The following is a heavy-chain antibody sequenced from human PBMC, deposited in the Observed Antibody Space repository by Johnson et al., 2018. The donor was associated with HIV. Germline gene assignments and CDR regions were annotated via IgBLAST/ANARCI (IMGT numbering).Heavy chain of an antibody. Sequence: VQLVESGGGLVQPGGSLRLSCAASGFTVSSNYMSWVRQAPGKGLEWVANIKQDGSEKYYVDSVKGRFTISRDNAKNSLYLQMNSLRVEDTAVYYCACREASGSYWIVWGQGTMVTVSS. J-gene: IGHJ3*01. CDR3: ACREASGSYWIV. CDR1: GFTVSSNY. V-gene: IGHV3-7*01. D-gene: IGHD3-10*01. CDR2: IKQDGSEK.